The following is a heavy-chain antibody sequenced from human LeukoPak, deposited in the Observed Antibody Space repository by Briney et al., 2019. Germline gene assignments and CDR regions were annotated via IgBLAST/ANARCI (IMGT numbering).Heavy chain of an antibody. V-gene: IGHV4-59*01. Sequence: PSETLSLTCTVSGGSISSYYWSWLRQPPGKGLEWVGYIYYSGSTNYNPSLKSRVTISVDTSKTQFSLKLSSVTAADTAVYYCARASDDTALVAYFDYWGQGTLVTVSS. J-gene: IGHJ4*02. CDR3: ARASDDTALVAYFDY. D-gene: IGHD5-18*01. CDR2: IYYSGST. CDR1: GGSISSYY.